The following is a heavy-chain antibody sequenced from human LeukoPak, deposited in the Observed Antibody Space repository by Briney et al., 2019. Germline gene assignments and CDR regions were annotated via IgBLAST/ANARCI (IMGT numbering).Heavy chain of an antibody. V-gene: IGHV3-9*01. J-gene: IGHJ4*02. CDR2: ISWNSGSI. CDR3: ARPTTVTTGYFDY. CDR1: GFTFDDYA. Sequence: PGRSLRLSCAASGFTFDDYAMHWVRQAPGKGLEWVSGISWNSGSIGYADSVKGRFTISRDNAKNSLYLQMNSLRAEDTAVYYCARPTTVTTGYFDYWGQGTLVTVSS. D-gene: IGHD4-17*01.